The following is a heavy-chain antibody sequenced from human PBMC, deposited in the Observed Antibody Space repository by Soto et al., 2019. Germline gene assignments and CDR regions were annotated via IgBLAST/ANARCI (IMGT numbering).Heavy chain of an antibody. CDR3: VRDNNWSFDY. D-gene: IGHD1-1*01. J-gene: IGHJ4*02. CDR1: EFIFSRHW. Sequence: LRLSCAASEFIFSRHWMHWVRQAPGKGLVGVSHIGPDGSNIWEADSVQGRFTISRDNARNRLYLHMNSLRDEDTAIYYCVRDNNWSFDYWGQGIQVTVSS. V-gene: IGHV3-74*01. CDR2: IGPDGSNI.